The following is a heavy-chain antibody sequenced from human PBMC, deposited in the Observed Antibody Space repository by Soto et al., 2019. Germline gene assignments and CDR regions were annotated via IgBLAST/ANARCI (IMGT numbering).Heavy chain of an antibody. CDR1: GYTFTSYA. CDR2: INAGNGNT. J-gene: IGHJ6*02. Sequence: GASVKVSCKASGYTFTSYAMHWVRQAPGQRLEWMGWINAGNGNTKYSQKFQGRVTITRDTSASTAYMELSSLRSEDTAVYYCARVKWVRFPPRNYGMDVWGQGTTVTVSS. CDR3: ARVKWVRFPPRNYGMDV. D-gene: IGHD5-12*01. V-gene: IGHV1-3*01.